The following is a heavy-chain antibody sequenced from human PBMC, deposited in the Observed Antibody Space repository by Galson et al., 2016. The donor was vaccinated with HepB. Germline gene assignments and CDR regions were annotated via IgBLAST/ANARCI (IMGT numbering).Heavy chain of an antibody. CDR2: ISYGGSNK. CDR3: AKDLHQLLLRQNYYYGMDV. J-gene: IGHJ6*02. CDR1: GFMLSGYG. Sequence: SLRLSCAASGFMLSGYGMHWVRQAPGKGLEWVAVISYGGSNKYYAESVKGRFTISRDNSKNTLYLQMSSLRAEDTAVYYCAKDLHQLLLRQNYYYGMDVWGQGTTVTVSS. V-gene: IGHV3-30*18. D-gene: IGHD2-2*01.